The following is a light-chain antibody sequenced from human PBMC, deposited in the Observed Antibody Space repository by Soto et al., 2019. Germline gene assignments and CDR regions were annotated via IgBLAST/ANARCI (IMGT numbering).Light chain of an antibody. V-gene: IGKV1-39*01. CDR2: AAS. Sequence: DIQMTQSPSSLSASVGDRVTITCQPSQSISSYLNWYQQKPGKAPKLLIYAASSLESGVPSRFSGSGSGTDFTLTISSLQPEDFATYYCQQSYSTPRTFGQGTKVDIK. CDR1: QSISSY. J-gene: IGKJ1*01. CDR3: QQSYSTPRT.